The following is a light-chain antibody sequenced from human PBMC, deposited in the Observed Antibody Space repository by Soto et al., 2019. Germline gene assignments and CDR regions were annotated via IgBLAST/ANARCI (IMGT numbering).Light chain of an antibody. Sequence: QSVLTQPPSVSAAPGQKVTIFCSGSNSNIGTNYVSWYQHLPGTAPKLLIYDDNKRPSGIPDRFSASKSGTSATLGITGLQTGDEADYYCGTWDSSLSAEVFGGGTKLTVL. CDR3: GTWDSSLSAEV. CDR1: NSNIGTNY. J-gene: IGLJ2*01. CDR2: DDN. V-gene: IGLV1-51*01.